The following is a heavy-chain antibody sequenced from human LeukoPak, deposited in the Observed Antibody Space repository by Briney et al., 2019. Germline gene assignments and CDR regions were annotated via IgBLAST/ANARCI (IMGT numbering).Heavy chain of an antibody. CDR3: ARGRNVVGGDFDS. V-gene: IGHV3-30*04. CDR2: ISYDGTNK. D-gene: IGHD2-21*01. CDR1: GFIFDNFP. J-gene: IGHJ4*02. Sequence: QAGGSLRLSCAASGFIFDNFPMHWVRQAPGKGLEWVSFISYDGTNKNYADSVKGRFTISRDNSKNTIYLQMDSLRLEDTAVYYCARGRNVVGGDFDSWGQGTLVTVSS.